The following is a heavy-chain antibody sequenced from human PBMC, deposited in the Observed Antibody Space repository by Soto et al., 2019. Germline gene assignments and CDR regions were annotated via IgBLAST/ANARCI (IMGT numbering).Heavy chain of an antibody. CDR1: GYTFTSYG. Sequence: QVQLVQSGAEVKKPGASVKVSCKASGYTFTSYGISWVRQAPGQGLEWMGWISAYNGNTNYAQKRQXXXTXXTDTSTSTAYMALRSLRSDATAVYYCARDAPPEDYWRQGTLVTVSS. V-gene: IGHV1-18*01. CDR2: ISAYNGNT. CDR3: ARDAPPEDY. J-gene: IGHJ4*02.